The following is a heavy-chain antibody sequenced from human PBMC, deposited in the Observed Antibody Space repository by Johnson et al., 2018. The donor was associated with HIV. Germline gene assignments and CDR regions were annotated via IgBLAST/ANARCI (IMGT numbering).Heavy chain of an antibody. J-gene: IGHJ3*01. V-gene: IGHV3-66*01. CDR1: GLTVSSNY. CDR2: IYSGDNT. CDR3: ARGGLLWFGHPAD. D-gene: IGHD3-10*01. Sequence: VQLVESGGGLVQPGGSLRLSCVASGLTVSSNYMTWVRQSPGKGLECVSVIYSGDNTYYADSVKGRFTISRDNAKNSLYLQMNSLRAEDTAVYYCARGGLLWFGHPADWGQGTMVTVSS.